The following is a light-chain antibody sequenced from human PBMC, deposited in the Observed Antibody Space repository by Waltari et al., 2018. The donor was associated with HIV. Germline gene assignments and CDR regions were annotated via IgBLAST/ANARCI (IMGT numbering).Light chain of an antibody. CDR1: SGSIASNY. Sequence: NFMLTQPHSVSESPGKTVLISSTRSSGSIASNYVQWYQQRPGSSPTTVIYEDNQRPSGVPDRFSGSIDSSSNSASLTISGLKTEDEADYYCQSSDSSNWVFGGGTKLTVL. V-gene: IGLV6-57*01. CDR3: QSSDSSNWV. CDR2: EDN. J-gene: IGLJ3*02.